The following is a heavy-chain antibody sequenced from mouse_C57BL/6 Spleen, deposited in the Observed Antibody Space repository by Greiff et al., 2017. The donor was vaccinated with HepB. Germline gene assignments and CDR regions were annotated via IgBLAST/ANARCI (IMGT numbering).Heavy chain of an antibody. D-gene: IGHD1-1*01. V-gene: IGHV5-9-1*02. CDR1: GFTFSSYA. CDR3: TRERGTVVAHWYFDV. J-gene: IGHJ1*03. CDR2: ISSGGDYI. Sequence: EVKVVESGEGLVKPGGSLKLSCAASGFTFSSYAMSWVRQTPEKRLEWVAYISSGGDYIYYADTVKGRFTISRDNARNTLYLQMSSLKSEDTAMYYCTRERGTVVAHWYFDVWGTGTTVTVSS.